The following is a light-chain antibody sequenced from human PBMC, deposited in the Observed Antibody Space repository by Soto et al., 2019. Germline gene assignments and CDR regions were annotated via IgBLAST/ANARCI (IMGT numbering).Light chain of an antibody. CDR1: QSVSSN. J-gene: IGKJ1*01. Sequence: EIVMTQSPATLSVSPGERATLSCRANQSVSSNLAWYQQKPGQAPRLLIYGASTRATGIPARFSGSGSGTEFTLTISSPQSEDFPVYYCQQYNNWPRTFGQGTKVEIK. V-gene: IGKV3-15*01. CDR2: GAS. CDR3: QQYNNWPRT.